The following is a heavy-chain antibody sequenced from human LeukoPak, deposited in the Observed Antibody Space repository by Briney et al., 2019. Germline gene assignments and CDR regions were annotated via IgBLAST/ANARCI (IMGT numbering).Heavy chain of an antibody. CDR3: ASGITVTSMAN. CDR1: GLSFNKDV. CDR2: INSDGRT. V-gene: IGHV3-53*01. Sequence: GGSLRLSCVVSGLSFNKDVMSWFRQAPGKGLEWVSVINSDGRTYYADAVKGRFTISRDNSKNTLYLQMNSLRAEDAAVYYCASGITVTSMANWGQGTLVTVSS. D-gene: IGHD4-17*01. J-gene: IGHJ4*02.